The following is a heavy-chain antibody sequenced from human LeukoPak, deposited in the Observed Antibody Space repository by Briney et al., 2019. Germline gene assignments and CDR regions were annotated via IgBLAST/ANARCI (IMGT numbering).Heavy chain of an antibody. CDR1: GFTVSSNY. J-gene: IGHJ4*02. D-gene: IGHD3-22*01. CDR2: IYIGGVT. Sequence: GGSLRLSCAASGFTVSSNYMSWVRQAPGKGLEWVSFIYIGGVTHYADSVKGRFTISRDNSKNTLNLQMNSLRAEDTAVYYCYIPYYDTSAYKGYWGQGTLVTVSS. V-gene: IGHV3-53*01. CDR3: YIPYYDTSAYKGY.